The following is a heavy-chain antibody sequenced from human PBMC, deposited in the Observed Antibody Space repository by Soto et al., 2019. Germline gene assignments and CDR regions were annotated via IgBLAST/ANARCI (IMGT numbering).Heavy chain of an antibody. CDR1: GDSVSSNSAA. Sequence: SQTLSLTCAISGDSVSSNSAAWNWIRQSPSRGLEWLGRTYYRSTWYNDYAVSVKSRITINPDTSKNQFSLQLNSVTPEDTAVYYCARDADLPESSSWYNEAYYGMDVWGQGTTVTVSS. V-gene: IGHV6-1*01. CDR2: TYYRSTWYN. J-gene: IGHJ6*02. CDR3: ARDADLPESSSWYNEAYYGMDV. D-gene: IGHD6-13*01.